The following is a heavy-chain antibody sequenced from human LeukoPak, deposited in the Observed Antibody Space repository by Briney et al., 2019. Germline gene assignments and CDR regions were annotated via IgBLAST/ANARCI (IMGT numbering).Heavy chain of an antibody. J-gene: IGHJ4*02. Sequence: GGSLRLSCAASGLTFSSYVMSWVRQAPGEGLEWVSALSGSGGSTYYADSVKGRFTISRDKSKNTLYLQMNSLRAEDTAVYYCAKRGPAGAGRSPDYFDYWGQGTLVTVSS. V-gene: IGHV3-23*01. CDR1: GLTFSSYV. CDR2: LSGSGGST. D-gene: IGHD6-19*01. CDR3: AKRGPAGAGRSPDYFDY.